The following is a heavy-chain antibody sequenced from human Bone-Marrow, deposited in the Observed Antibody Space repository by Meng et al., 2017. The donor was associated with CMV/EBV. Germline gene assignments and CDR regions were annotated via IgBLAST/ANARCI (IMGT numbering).Heavy chain of an antibody. V-gene: IGHV1-3*01. D-gene: IGHD6-19*01. CDR3: ARDRSSVPRDAFDI. J-gene: IGHJ3*02. CDR2: INGGNGNT. Sequence: SGYPFISYVMHWMRLAPGQRLEWMGWINGGNGNTKYSRKFQGRVTFTRDTSARTAYMELSSLRSEDTAVYYCARDRSSVPRDAFDIWGQGTMVTVSS. CDR1: GYPFISYV.